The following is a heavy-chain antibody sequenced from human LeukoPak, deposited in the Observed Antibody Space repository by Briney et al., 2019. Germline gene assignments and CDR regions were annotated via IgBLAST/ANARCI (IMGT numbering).Heavy chain of an antibody. CDR1: GFTFSSSG. D-gene: IGHD6-19*01. V-gene: IGHV3-30*18. CDR2: ISYDGSNK. CDR3: AKEPIIAVAGLS. J-gene: IGHJ4*02. Sequence: GGSLRLSCAPSGFTFSSSGTHSVRQAPGKGLEWVAVISYDGSNKYYADSVKGRFTISRDNSKNTLYLQMNSLRAEDTAVYYCAKEPIIAVAGLSWGQGTLVTVSS.